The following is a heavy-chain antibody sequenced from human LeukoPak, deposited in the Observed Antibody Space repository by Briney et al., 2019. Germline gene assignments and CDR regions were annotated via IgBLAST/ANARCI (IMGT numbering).Heavy chain of an antibody. Sequence: GGSLRLSCAASGFTFSSYSMNWVRQAPGKGLEWVSSISSSSSYIYYADSVKGRFTISRDNSKNTLYLQMNSLRAEDTAVYYCAKARGYYPAYYFDYWGQGTLVTVSS. CDR1: GFTFSSYS. CDR2: ISSSSSYI. CDR3: AKARGYYPAYYFDY. J-gene: IGHJ4*02. V-gene: IGHV3-21*04. D-gene: IGHD3-22*01.